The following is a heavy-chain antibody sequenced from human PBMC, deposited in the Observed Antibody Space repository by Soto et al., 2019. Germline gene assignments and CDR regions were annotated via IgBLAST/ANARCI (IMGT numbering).Heavy chain of an antibody. CDR3: ASQPVFGVVIITRDAFDI. D-gene: IGHD3-3*01. J-gene: IGHJ3*02. CDR1: GGSISSSNW. Sequence: SETLSLTCAVSGGSISSSNWWSWVRQPPGKGLEWIGEIYHSGSTNYNPSLKSRVTISVDKSKKQFSLKLNSVTAADTAVYYFASQPVFGVVIITRDAFDIWGQGTMVTVSS. CDR2: IYHSGST. V-gene: IGHV4-4*02.